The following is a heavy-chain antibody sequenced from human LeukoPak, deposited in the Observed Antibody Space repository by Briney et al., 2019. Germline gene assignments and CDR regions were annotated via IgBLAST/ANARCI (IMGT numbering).Heavy chain of an antibody. J-gene: IGHJ4*02. CDR1: GFTFPTYA. V-gene: IGHV3-7*01. D-gene: IGHD6-13*01. CDR3: ARIMNSSPDY. Sequence: GGSLRLSCAASGFTFPTYAMSWVRQAPGKGLEWVANIKEDGSEKHYVDSVNGRFTISRDNAKNSVYLQMNSLRAEDTAVYYCARIMNSSPDYWGQGTLVTVSS. CDR2: IKEDGSEK.